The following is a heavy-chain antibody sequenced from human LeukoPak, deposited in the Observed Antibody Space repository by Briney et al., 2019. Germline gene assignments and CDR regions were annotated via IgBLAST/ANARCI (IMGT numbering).Heavy chain of an antibody. CDR2: MNPNSGNT. V-gene: IGHV1-8*03. Sequence: ASVKVSCKASGYTFTGYYMHWVRQAPGQGLEWMGWMNPNSGNTGYAQKFQGRVTITRNTSISTAYMELSSLRSEDTAVYYCARRFHITIFGVAREDDAFDIWGQGTVVTVSS. CDR1: GYTFTGYY. CDR3: ARRFHITIFGVAREDDAFDI. D-gene: IGHD3-3*01. J-gene: IGHJ3*02.